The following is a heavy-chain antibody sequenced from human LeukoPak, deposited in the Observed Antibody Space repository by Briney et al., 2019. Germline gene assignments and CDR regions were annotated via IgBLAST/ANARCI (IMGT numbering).Heavy chain of an antibody. J-gene: IGHJ5*02. V-gene: IGHV3-11*04. Sequence: TGGSLRLSCAASGFTFSDYYMSWIRQAPGKGLEWVSYISSSGSTIYYADSVKGRFTISRDNAKNSLYLQMNSLRAEDTAVYYCARAGLMVRGVYNWFDPWGQGTLVTVSS. D-gene: IGHD3-10*01. CDR3: ARAGLMVRGVYNWFDP. CDR1: GFTFSDYY. CDR2: ISSSGSTI.